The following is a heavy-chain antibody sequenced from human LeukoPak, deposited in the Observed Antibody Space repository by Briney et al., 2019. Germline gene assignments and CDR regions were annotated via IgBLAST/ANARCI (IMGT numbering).Heavy chain of an antibody. V-gene: IGHV5-51*01. CDR2: IYPGDSDT. CDR3: ARPRAAASAGIDY. D-gene: IGHD6-13*01. CDR1: GYSFTSYW. Sequence: GESLKISCKGSGYSFTSYWIGWVRQMPGKGLEWMGIIYPGDSDTRYSPSFQGQVTISADKSISTTYLQWSSLKASDTAMYYCARPRAAASAGIDYWGQGTLVTVSS. J-gene: IGHJ4*02.